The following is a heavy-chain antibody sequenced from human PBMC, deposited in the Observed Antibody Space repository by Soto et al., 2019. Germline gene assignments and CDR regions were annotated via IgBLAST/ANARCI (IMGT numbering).Heavy chain of an antibody. J-gene: IGHJ4*02. D-gene: IGHD1-26*01. Sequence: SETLSLTCTISGASITFGGYSWSWIRQTPGKGLEWIGYINHLETTFYNPSFESRLTLSIDRAKNQFSLKLHSMSAADRAVYFCARGGGSDSFDYWGQGILVTVSS. CDR1: GASITFGGYS. CDR2: INHLETT. CDR3: ARGGGSDSFDY. V-gene: IGHV4-30-2*01.